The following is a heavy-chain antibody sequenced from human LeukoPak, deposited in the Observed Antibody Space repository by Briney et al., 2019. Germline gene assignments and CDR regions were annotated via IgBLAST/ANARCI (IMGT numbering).Heavy chain of an antibody. J-gene: IGHJ4*02. Sequence: GGSLRLSCAVSGFTFSTYWMSWVRQAPGKGREGVANIKTDGSGKYYVDSVKGRCTISRDNAKNSLYLQMNSLRAEDTALYYCARDWNGSGSPNDFWGQGTLVTVSS. D-gene: IGHD3-10*01. CDR3: ARDWNGSGSPNDF. CDR2: IKTDGSGK. CDR1: GFTFSTYW. V-gene: IGHV3-7*01.